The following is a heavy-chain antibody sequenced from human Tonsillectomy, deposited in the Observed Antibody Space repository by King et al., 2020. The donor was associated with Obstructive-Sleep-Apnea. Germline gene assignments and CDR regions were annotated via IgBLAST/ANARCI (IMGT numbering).Heavy chain of an antibody. J-gene: IGHJ4*02. CDR2: ISWNSGKI. Sequence: VQLVESGGGLVQSGRSLRLSCAASGFTFDDYSMHWVRQAPGKGLEWVSGISWNSGKIGYADSVKGRFTISRDNAKNSLYLQMNSLRAEDTALYYCAKDSSIGWYSPVNYWGQGTLVTVSS. CDR1: GFTFDDYS. CDR3: AKDSSIGWYSPVNY. V-gene: IGHV3-9*01. D-gene: IGHD6-19*01.